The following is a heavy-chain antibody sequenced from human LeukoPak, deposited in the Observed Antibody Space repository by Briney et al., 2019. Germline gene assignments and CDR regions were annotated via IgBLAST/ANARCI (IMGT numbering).Heavy chain of an antibody. CDR2: ISGSGAST. J-gene: IGHJ3*01. Sequence: GGSLRLSCAASGFTFAIHAMTWVRQAPGKGLEWVSAISGSGASTHYADSVKAQFTISRDNSKNTLFLQMNSLRAEDTATYYCAKGSYASGRPLHTFDVWGRGTMVTVSS. CDR3: AKGSYASGRPLHTFDV. V-gene: IGHV3-23*01. CDR1: GFTFAIHA. D-gene: IGHD3-10*01.